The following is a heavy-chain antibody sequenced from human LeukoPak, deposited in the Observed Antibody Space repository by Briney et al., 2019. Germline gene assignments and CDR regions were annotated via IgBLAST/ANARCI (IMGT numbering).Heavy chain of an antibody. CDR1: GYTFTSYY. V-gene: IGHV1-69*05. CDR3: ARLDVEMATIDH. Sequence: SVKVSCKASGYTFTSYYMHWVRQAPGQGLEWMGRIIPIFGTANYAQKFQGRVTITTDESTSTAYMELSSLRSEDTAVYYCARLDVEMATIDHWGRRTLVTVSS. D-gene: IGHD5-24*01. J-gene: IGHJ4*02. CDR2: IIPIFGTA.